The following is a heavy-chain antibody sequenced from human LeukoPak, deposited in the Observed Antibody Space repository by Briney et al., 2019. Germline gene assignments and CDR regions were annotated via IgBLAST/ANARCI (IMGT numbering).Heavy chain of an antibody. J-gene: IGHJ6*03. Sequence: PGGSLRLFCAASGFAFSSFAMGWVRQSPGKGLEWLSTINGGGNTTFYADSVKGRFTISRDNSKNTLYLHMDSLRPDDTAIYYCTKELHVAVAVADYYYFYMDVWGRGTAVTVSS. CDR3: TKELHVAVAVADYYYFYMDV. CDR2: INGGGNTT. CDR1: GFAFSSFA. D-gene: IGHD6-19*01. V-gene: IGHV3-23*01.